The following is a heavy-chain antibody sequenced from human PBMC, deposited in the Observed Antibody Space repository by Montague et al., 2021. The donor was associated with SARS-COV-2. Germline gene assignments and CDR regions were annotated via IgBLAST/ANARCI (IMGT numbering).Heavy chain of an antibody. D-gene: IGHD1-26*01. J-gene: IGHJ4*02. CDR2: IYYDGST. V-gene: IGHV4-59*01. CDR3: VSYGSYFEH. Sequence: SETLSLTCIVSGGSIRSYYWSWIRQTPGKGLEWIGYIYYDGSTNYNPSLKSRVTMSVDSSKNQFSLKLSSVTAADTAVYYCVSYGSYFEHWGQGTLVTVSS. CDR1: GGSIRSYY.